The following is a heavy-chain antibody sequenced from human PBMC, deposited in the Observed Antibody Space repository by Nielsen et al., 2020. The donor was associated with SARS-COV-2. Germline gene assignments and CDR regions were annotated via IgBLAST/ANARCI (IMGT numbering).Heavy chain of an antibody. D-gene: IGHD6-19*01. V-gene: IGHV3-7*03. J-gene: IGHJ4*02. CDR3: ARAVAEWDY. CDR1: GFTFSSYS. Sequence: GESLKISCAASGFTFSSYSMNWVRQAPGKGLEWVANIKQDGSEKYYVDSVKGRFTISRDNAKNSLYLQMNSLRAEDTAVYCCARAVAEWDYWGQGTLVTVSS. CDR2: IKQDGSEK.